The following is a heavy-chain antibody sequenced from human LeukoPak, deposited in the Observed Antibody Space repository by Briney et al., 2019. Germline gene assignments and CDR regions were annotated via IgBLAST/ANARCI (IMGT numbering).Heavy chain of an antibody. CDR1: GFTFSSYA. CDR2: ISYDGSNK. D-gene: IGHD6-13*01. Sequence: GGSLRLSRAASGFTFSSYAMHWVRQAPGKGLEWVAVISYDGSNKYYADSVKGRFTISRDNSKNTLYLQMNSLRAEDTAVYYCARPYSSSLNWFDPWGQGTLVTVSS. J-gene: IGHJ5*02. V-gene: IGHV3-30-3*01. CDR3: ARPYSSSLNWFDP.